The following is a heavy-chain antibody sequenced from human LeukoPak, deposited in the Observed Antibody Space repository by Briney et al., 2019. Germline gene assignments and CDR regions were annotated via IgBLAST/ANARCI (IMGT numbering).Heavy chain of an antibody. CDR2: IWYDGSNK. D-gene: IGHD4-23*01. V-gene: IGHV3-33*01. Sequence: GGSLRLSCAASGFTFSRYGMHWVRQPPGKGLEWVAVIWYDGSNKYCADSVKGRFTISRDNSKNTLYLQMNSLRADDTAVYYCARGPYYGGPGDYYYGMDVWGQGTTVTVSS. J-gene: IGHJ6*02. CDR3: ARGPYYGGPGDYYYGMDV. CDR1: GFTFSRYG.